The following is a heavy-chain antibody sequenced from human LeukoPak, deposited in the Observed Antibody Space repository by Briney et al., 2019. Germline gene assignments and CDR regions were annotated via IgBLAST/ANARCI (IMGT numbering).Heavy chain of an antibody. V-gene: IGHV4-59*04. CDR2: IFYTGST. CDR3: ARRLRYFDWLLYPGAFDI. Sequence: PSETLSLTCTVSGGSISSYYWSWIRQPPGKALEWIGNIFYTGSTYYSPPLKSQVTISVDTSKNQFSLKLSSVTAADTAVYYCARRLRYFDWLLYPGAFDIWGQGTMVTVSS. D-gene: IGHD3-9*01. J-gene: IGHJ3*02. CDR1: GGSISSYY.